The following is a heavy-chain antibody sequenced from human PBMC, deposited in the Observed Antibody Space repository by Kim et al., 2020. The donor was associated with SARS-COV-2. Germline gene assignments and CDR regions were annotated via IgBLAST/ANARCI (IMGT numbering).Heavy chain of an antibody. V-gene: IGHV1-18*04. Sequence: ASVKVSCKASGYTFTSYGISWVRQAPGQGLEWMGWISAYNGNTNYAQKLQGRVTMTTDTSTSTAYVALRSLRSDDTAVYYCARAGFGSGCSSTSCYDYWGQGTLVTVSS. J-gene: IGHJ4*02. CDR2: ISAYNGNT. CDR1: GYTFTSYG. CDR3: ARAGFGSGCSSTSCYDY. D-gene: IGHD2-2*01.